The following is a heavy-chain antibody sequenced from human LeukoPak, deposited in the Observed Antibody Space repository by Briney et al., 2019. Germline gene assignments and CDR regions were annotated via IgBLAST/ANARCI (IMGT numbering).Heavy chain of an antibody. J-gene: IGHJ4*02. V-gene: IGHV3-30*07. D-gene: IGHD3-10*01. CDR3: ARMDIGLVRD. Sequence: WVAVISYDGSNKYYADSVKGRFTISRDNAKNSLSLQMNSLRAEDTAVYYCARMDIGLVRDWGQGTLVTVSS. CDR2: ISYDGSNK.